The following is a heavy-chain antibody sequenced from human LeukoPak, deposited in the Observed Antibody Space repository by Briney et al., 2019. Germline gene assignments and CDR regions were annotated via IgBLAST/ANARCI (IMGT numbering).Heavy chain of an antibody. V-gene: IGHV4-39*07. CDR2: IYYSGNT. D-gene: IGHD3-22*01. J-gene: IGHJ3*02. CDR1: GGSISSSSYY. Sequence: SETLSLTCTVSGGSISSSSYYWGWIRQPPGKGLEWIGNIYYSGNTYYNPSLKSRVIISVDTSKNQFSLKLSSVTAADTAVYYCAREGYYDTSASGAFDIWGQGTMVTVSS. CDR3: AREGYYDTSASGAFDI.